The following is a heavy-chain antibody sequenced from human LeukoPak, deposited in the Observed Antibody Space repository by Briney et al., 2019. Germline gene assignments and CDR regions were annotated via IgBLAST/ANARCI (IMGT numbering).Heavy chain of an antibody. D-gene: IGHD2-15*01. CDR1: GGSISSYY. CDR3: ARVTGYVIEDNFDY. Sequence: PSETLSLTCTVSGGSISSYYWSWIRQPPGKGLERIGYIYYSGSTNYNPSLKSRVTISVDTSKNQFSLKLRSVTAADTAVYYCARVTGYVIEDNFDYWGQGTLVTVSS. CDR2: IYYSGST. V-gene: IGHV4-59*01. J-gene: IGHJ4*02.